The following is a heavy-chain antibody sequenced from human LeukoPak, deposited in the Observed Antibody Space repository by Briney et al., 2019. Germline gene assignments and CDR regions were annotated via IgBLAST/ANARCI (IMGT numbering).Heavy chain of an antibody. V-gene: IGHV4-31*03. D-gene: IGHD4-17*01. Sequence: SETLSLTCTVSGGSISSGGYYWIWIRQHPGKGLEWIGYIFYSGSTYYNPSLKSRVTISVDTSKNQFSLRLSSVTAADTAVYYCARGYPYGYYYYYGMDVWGKATTVTVSS. CDR1: GGSISSGGYY. CDR3: ARGYPYGYYYYYGMDV. J-gene: IGHJ6*04. CDR2: IFYSGST.